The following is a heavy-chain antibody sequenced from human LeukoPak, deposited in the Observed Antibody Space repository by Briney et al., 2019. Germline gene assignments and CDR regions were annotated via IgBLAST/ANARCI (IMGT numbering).Heavy chain of an antibody. CDR3: ARASSGAPRLGFDP. CDR2: IYYSGST. J-gene: IGHJ5*02. CDR1: GGSISSGGYY. Sequence: SETLSLTCTVSGGSISSGGYYWSWIRQHPGTGLEWIGYIYYSGSTYYNPSLKSRLTISLDMSKNQFSLNLSSVTAADTAVYYCARASSGAPRLGFDPWGQGTQVTVSS. D-gene: IGHD3-22*01. V-gene: IGHV4-31*03.